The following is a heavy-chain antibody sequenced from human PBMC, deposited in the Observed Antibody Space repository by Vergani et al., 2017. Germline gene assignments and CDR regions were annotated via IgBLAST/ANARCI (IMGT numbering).Heavy chain of an antibody. CDR2: MNPNSGNT. CDR1: GYTFTSYD. Sequence: QVQLVQSGAEVKKPGASVKVSCKASGYTFTSYDINWVRQATGQGLEWMGWMNPNSGNTGYAQKFQGRVTMTRNTTISTAYMELSSLRSEDTAVYYCAGGLTGYSSSWYHYYYYMDVWGKGTTVTVSS. J-gene: IGHJ6*03. D-gene: IGHD6-13*01. CDR3: AGGLTGYSSSWYHYYYYMDV. V-gene: IGHV1-8*01.